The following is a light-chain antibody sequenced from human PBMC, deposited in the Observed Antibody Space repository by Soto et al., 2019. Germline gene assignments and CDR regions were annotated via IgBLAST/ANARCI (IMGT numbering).Light chain of an antibody. J-gene: IGKJ2*01. CDR1: QGISNN. V-gene: IGKV1-27*01. CDR3: QTYNSAPITA. Sequence: DIQMTQSPSSLSASVGDRVIITCRASQGISNNLAWYQQKPGKAPKILIYAASTLQSGVSSRFSGSGSGTDFTLTISSLQPEDVATYYCQTYNSAPITAFGQGTKLEIK. CDR2: AAS.